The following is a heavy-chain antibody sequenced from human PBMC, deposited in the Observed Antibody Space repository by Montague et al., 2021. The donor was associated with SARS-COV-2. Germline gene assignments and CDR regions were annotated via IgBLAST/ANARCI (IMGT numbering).Heavy chain of an antibody. CDR3: ARLTYYYGSGSYYLPNYFDY. CDR1: GFSLSTSGMC. J-gene: IGHJ4*02. CDR2: IDWDDDK. D-gene: IGHD3-10*01. V-gene: IGHV2-70*11. Sequence: PALVKPTQTLTLTCTFSGFSLSTSGMCVSWIRQPPGKALEWLARIDWDDDKYYSPSLKTRLTISTDTSKNQVVLTMTNMDPVDTATNYCARLTYYYGSGSYYLPNYFDYWGQGTLVTVSS.